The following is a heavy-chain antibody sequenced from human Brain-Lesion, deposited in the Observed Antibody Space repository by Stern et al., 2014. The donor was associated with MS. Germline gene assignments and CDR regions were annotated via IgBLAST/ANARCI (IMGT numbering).Heavy chain of an antibody. CDR2: LYYSGTT. D-gene: IGHD3-3*01. CDR3: ARLATPDFWSGVGCLFDH. V-gene: IGHV4-39*01. Sequence: VHLVESGPGLVKPSETLSLTCTISGDSISSVNYYWGWIRQPPGKGLEWIGSLYYSGTTSYNPSLKGRLTISVDTSKNQFSLKLSSVAAADTAVYFCARLATPDFWSGVGCLFDHWGQGMLVTVSS. J-gene: IGHJ4*02. CDR1: GDSISSVNYY.